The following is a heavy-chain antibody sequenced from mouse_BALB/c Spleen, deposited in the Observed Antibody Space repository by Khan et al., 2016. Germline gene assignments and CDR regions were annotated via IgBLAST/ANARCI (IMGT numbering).Heavy chain of an antibody. Sequence: QVQLQQSGAELMKPGASVKISCKATGYTFSSYWIEWVKQRPGHGLEWIGEILPGSGSTNYNEKFKGKATFTADTSSNTAYMQLSSLTSEDSDVYYSARSGYYVRYAMDYWGQGTSVTVSS. CDR1: GYTFSSYW. CDR3: ARSGYYVRYAMDY. V-gene: IGHV1-9*01. D-gene: IGHD2-3*01. J-gene: IGHJ4*01. CDR2: ILPGSGST.